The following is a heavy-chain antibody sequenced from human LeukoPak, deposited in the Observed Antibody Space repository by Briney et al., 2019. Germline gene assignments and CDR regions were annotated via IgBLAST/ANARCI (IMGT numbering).Heavy chain of an antibody. J-gene: IGHJ4*02. CDR3: AKAPVTTCRGAFCYPFDY. Sequence: PPGGSLRLSCAASGFTLSSYAMSWVRQAPGKGLEWVSAISDTGNTYHADSVKGRFTISRDSSKNTLFLQMNRLRPEDAAVYYCAKAPVTTCRGAFCYPFDYWGLGTLVTVSS. CDR2: ISDTGNT. CDR1: GFTLSSYA. V-gene: IGHV3-23*01. D-gene: IGHD2-15*01.